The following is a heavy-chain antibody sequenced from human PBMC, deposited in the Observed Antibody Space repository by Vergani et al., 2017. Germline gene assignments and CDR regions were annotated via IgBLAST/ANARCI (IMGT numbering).Heavy chain of an antibody. Sequence: QLQLQESGPGLVKPSETLSLTCTVSGGSISSYYWSWIRQPPGKGLEWIGSIYYSGSTYYNPSLKSRVTISVDTSKNQFSLKLSSVTAADTAVYYCARRARYYYDSSGYSYFDYWGQGTLVTVSS. J-gene: IGHJ4*02. CDR2: IYYSGST. CDR3: ARRARYYYDSSGYSYFDY. D-gene: IGHD3-22*01. CDR1: GGSISSYY. V-gene: IGHV4-59*05.